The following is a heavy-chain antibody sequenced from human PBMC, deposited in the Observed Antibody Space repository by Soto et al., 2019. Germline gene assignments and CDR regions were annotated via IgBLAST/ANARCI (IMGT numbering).Heavy chain of an antibody. Sequence: PGGSLRLSCAASEFTFEDYAMHWVRQAPGKGLEWVSGISWNSGTLVYADSVKGRFTIPRDNAKNSLFLQMNSLRAEDTALYFCAKGRTRPLQLGSFGDNAFDVWGQGTMVTVSS. CDR3: AKGRTRPLQLGSFGDNAFDV. CDR2: ISWNSGTL. D-gene: IGHD3-10*01. CDR1: EFTFEDYA. V-gene: IGHV3-9*01. J-gene: IGHJ3*01.